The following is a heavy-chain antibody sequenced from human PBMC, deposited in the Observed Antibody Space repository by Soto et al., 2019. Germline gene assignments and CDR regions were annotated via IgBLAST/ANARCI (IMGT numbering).Heavy chain of an antibody. Sequence: SETLSLTCTVSGGSISSGDYYWSWIRQPPGKGLEWIGYIYYSGSTYYNPSLKSRVTISVDTSKNQFSLKLSSVTAADTAVYYCARALDTAMVTNWFDPWGQGTLVTVS. J-gene: IGHJ5*02. CDR1: GGSISSGDYY. CDR3: ARALDTAMVTNWFDP. CDR2: IYYSGST. D-gene: IGHD5-18*01. V-gene: IGHV4-30-4*01.